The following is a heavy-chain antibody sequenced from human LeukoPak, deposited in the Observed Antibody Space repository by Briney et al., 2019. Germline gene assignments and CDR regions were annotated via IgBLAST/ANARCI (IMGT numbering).Heavy chain of an antibody. CDR1: GGSISSYY. Sequence: PSETLSLTCTVSGGSISSYYWSWIRQPPGKGLEWLGYIYYSGSTNYNPSLKSRVTISVDTSKNQFSLKLSSVPAADTAVYYCTLLQRGAVGYWGQGTLVTVSS. CDR2: IYYSGST. CDR3: TLLQRGAVGY. V-gene: IGHV4-59*01. J-gene: IGHJ4*02. D-gene: IGHD1-26*01.